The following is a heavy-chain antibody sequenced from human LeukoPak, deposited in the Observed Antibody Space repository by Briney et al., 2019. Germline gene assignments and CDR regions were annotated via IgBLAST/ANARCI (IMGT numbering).Heavy chain of an antibody. CDR3: AKGSTRGSYATTAFDY. CDR2: ISGSGGST. Sequence: GVLRLSFAASGFTFISYAMSWVRQAPGKGLEWVSAISGSGGSTYYADSVKGRFTISRDNSKNTLYLQMNSLRAEDTAVYYCAKGSTRGSYATTAFDYWGQGTLVTVSS. J-gene: IGHJ4*02. CDR1: GFTFISYA. D-gene: IGHD1-26*01. V-gene: IGHV3-23*01.